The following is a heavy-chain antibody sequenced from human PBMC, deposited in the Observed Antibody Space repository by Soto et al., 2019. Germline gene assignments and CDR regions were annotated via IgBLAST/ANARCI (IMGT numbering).Heavy chain of an antibody. CDR3: ARDSRWYYDSSGYPNDAFDI. CDR1: GYTFTSYD. D-gene: IGHD3-22*01. Sequence: ASVKVSCKASGYTFTSYDINWVRQATGQGLEWMGWMNPYSGNTGYAQKLQGRVTMTRDTSMSTAYMELRSLRSDDTAVYYCARDSRWYYDSSGYPNDAFDIWGQGTMVTVSS. V-gene: IGHV1-8*01. J-gene: IGHJ3*02. CDR2: MNPYSGNT.